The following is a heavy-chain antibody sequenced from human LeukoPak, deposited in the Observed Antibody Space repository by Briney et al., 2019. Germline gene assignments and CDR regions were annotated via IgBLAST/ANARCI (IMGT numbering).Heavy chain of an antibody. Sequence: ASVKVSCKAFGYTFTSNYMHWVRQAPGQGPEWMGVISPSGGSTTYALKFQGRVTLTRDMSTSTDYLELSSLRSEDAAVYYCARDNSVRDEAWWFNPWGQGTLVTVSS. D-gene: IGHD5-24*01. J-gene: IGHJ5*02. CDR1: GYTFTSNY. V-gene: IGHV1-46*01. CDR3: ARDNSVRDEAWWFNP. CDR2: ISPSGGST.